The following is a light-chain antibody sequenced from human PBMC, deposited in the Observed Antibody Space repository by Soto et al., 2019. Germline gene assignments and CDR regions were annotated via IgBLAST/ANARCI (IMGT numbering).Light chain of an antibody. CDR2: SND. V-gene: IGLV1-44*01. J-gene: IGLJ1*01. CDR3: AAWDDSLPCFV. CDR1: TSNIGSTT. Sequence: QSVLTQPPSASGTSGQRVAISCSGSTSNIGSTTVSWYQQLPGTAPKLLIFSNDQRPSGVPGRFSGSASGTSASLAISGLQCDDESDYFCAAWDDSLPCFVFGTGTKVTVL.